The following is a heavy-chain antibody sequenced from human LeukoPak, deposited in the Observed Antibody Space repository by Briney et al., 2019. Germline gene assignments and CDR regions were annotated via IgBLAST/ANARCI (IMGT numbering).Heavy chain of an antibody. J-gene: IGHJ3*02. D-gene: IGHD3-22*01. CDR1: GSSMSSYY. V-gene: IGHV4-59*01. Sequence: SEPLSLTCTVSGSSMSSYYWSWIREPPGKGGEWIGYIYYSGSPNYNPSLKSRVTILVDTSKNQFSPKLSSVAAADTAVYYCARDYYGSSWGAFDIWGQGTMVTVSS. CDR3: ARDYYGSSWGAFDI. CDR2: IYYSGSP.